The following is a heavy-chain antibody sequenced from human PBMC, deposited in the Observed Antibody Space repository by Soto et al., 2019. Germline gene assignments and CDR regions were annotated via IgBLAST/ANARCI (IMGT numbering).Heavy chain of an antibody. J-gene: IGHJ3*02. CDR1: GGSISSGDYY. CDR2: IYYSGST. V-gene: IGHV4-30-4*01. Sequence: QVQLQESGPGLVKPSQTLSLTCTVSGGSISSGDYYWSWIRQPPGKGLEWIGYIYYSGSTYYNPSHQSLVTISVDTSKKHFSRKLSSVAAADTAVYYCARAGYDYYDSSGYMRNDAFDISGQGTTVTVSS. D-gene: IGHD3-22*01. CDR3: ARAGYDYYDSSGYMRNDAFDI.